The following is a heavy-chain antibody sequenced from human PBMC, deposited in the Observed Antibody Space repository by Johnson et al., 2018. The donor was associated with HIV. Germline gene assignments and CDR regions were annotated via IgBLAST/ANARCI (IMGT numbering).Heavy chain of an antibody. Sequence: QVQLVESGGGVVQPGGSLRLSCAASGFTFSTYGMHWVRQAPGKGLEWVAVMWYDGSNQYYADSGQGRLTSSRDNNKNPLYLQMNSLRAEDTAVYYCAKAGVGYCDDDCHSGVDAFDIWGQGTMVTVSS. D-gene: IGHD2-21*02. J-gene: IGHJ3*02. CDR2: MWYDGSNQ. V-gene: IGHV3-33*06. CDR3: AKAGVGYCDDDCHSGVDAFDI. CDR1: GFTFSTYG.